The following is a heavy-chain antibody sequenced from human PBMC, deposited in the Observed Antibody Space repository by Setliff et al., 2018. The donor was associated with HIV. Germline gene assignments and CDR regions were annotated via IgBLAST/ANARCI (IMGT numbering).Heavy chain of an antibody. CDR2: ISSDGTNK. V-gene: IGHV3-30*04. J-gene: IGHJ3*02. D-gene: IGHD3-22*01. CDR1: GFTFNSHP. Sequence: GESLKISCAASGFTFNSHPMHWVRQAPGKGLEWVAVISSDGTNKYYAGSVEGRFTISRDNSRSTLYLQMNSLTTEDTALYYCARDGITMTVVDDDTFDIWGHGTMVTVSS. CDR3: ARDGITMTVVDDDTFDI.